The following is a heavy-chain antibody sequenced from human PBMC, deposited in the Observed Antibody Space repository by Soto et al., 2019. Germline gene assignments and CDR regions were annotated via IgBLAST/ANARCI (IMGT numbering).Heavy chain of an antibody. CDR3: ARDRNIVATIYKYYGMDV. CDR2: IIPIFGTA. V-gene: IGHV1-69*13. Sequence: ASVKVSCKASGGTFSSYAISWVLQAPGQGLEWMGGIIPIFGTANYAQKFQGRVTITADESTSTAYMELSSLRSEDTAVYYCARDRNIVATIYKYYGMDVWGQGTKVTVSS. J-gene: IGHJ6*02. CDR1: GGTFSSYA. D-gene: IGHD5-12*01.